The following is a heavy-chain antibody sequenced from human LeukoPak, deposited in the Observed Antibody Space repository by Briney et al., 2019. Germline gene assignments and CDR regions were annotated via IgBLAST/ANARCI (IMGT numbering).Heavy chain of an antibody. CDR2: ISGSGGST. V-gene: IGHV3-23*01. J-gene: IGHJ4*02. CDR1: GFTFSSYA. CDR3: AKDPGYYDSSGYSEFDY. Sequence: GGSLRLSCAASGFTFSSYAMSWVRQAPGKGLEWVSAISGSGGSTYYADSVKGRFTISRDNSKNTLYLQMNSLRAEDTAVYYCAKDPGYYDSSGYSEFDYWGQGTLVTVSS. D-gene: IGHD3-22*01.